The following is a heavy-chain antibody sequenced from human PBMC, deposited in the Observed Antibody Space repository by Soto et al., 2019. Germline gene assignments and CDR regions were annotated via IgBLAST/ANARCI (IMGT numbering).Heavy chain of an antibody. D-gene: IGHD1-26*01. V-gene: IGHV4-39*01. CDR2: IYYSGTT. Sequence: KPSETLSLTCTVSGGSISSSSYYWVWIRQPPGKGLEWIGSIYYSGTTYYNPSLKSRVTISADTSKNQFSLKLRSVTAADTAVYYCARQSPDYLGSVGWFDPWGQGTLVTVSS. J-gene: IGHJ5*02. CDR1: GGSISSSSYY. CDR3: ARQSPDYLGSVGWFDP.